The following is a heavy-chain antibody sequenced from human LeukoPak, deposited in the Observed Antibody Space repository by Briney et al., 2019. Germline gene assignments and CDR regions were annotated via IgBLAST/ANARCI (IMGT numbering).Heavy chain of an antibody. V-gene: IGHV4-39*07. Sequence: SETLSLTCTVSGGSISGITDYWGWVRQPPGRGPEWIGSVYRSGSAYHNPSLKSRLTISIDTSKNQFSLKLTSVTAADTALYFCARAPHTSPTDYYFDFWGPGTLVTVSS. CDR3: ARAPHTSPTDYYFDF. CDR1: GGSISGITDY. CDR2: VYRSGSA. J-gene: IGHJ4*02. D-gene: IGHD1-14*01.